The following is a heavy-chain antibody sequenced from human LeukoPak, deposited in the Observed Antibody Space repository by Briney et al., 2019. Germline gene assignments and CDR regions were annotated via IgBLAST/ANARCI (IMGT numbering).Heavy chain of an antibody. D-gene: IGHD2-15*01. CDR1: GFSLSTSGVG. CDR2: IYWNDDK. V-gene: IGHV2-5*01. J-gene: IGHJ4*02. CDR3: AHTLYCSGGSCHDY. Sequence: ESGPTLVKPTQTLTLTCTFSGFSLSTSGVGVGWIRQPPGKALEWLSLIYWNDDKRYSPSLKSRLTITKDTSKNQVVLTMTNMDPVDTATYYCAHTLYCSGGSCHDYWGQGTLVTVSS.